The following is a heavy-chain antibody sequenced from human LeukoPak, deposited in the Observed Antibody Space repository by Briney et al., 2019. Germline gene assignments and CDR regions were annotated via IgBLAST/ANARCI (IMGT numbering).Heavy chain of an antibody. CDR1: GGSISSYY. J-gene: IGHJ4*02. V-gene: IGHV4-59*01. Sequence: PSETLSLTCTVSGGSISSYYWSWIRQPPGKGLEWIGYIYYSGSTNYNPSLKSRVTISVDTSKNQFSLKLSSVTAADTAVYYCARVERPTILDYWGQGTLVTVSS. CDR3: ARVERPTILDY. D-gene: IGHD3-9*01. CDR2: IYYSGST.